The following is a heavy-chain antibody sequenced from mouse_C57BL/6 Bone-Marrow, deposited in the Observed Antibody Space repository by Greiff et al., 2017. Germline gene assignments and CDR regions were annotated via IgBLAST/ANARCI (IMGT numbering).Heavy chain of an antibody. D-gene: IGHD2-5*01. V-gene: IGHV10-1*01. Sequence: EVHLVESGGGLVQPKGSLKLSCAASGFSFNTYAMNWVRQAPGKGLEWVARIRSKSNNYATYYADSVKDRFTISRDDSESMLYLQMNNLIAEDTAMYYCVRQDYSNRYFDVWGTGTTVTVSS. J-gene: IGHJ1*03. CDR3: VRQDYSNRYFDV. CDR2: IRSKSNNYAT. CDR1: GFSFNTYA.